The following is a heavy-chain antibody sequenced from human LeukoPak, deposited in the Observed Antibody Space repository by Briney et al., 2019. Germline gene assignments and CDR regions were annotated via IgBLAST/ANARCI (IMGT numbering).Heavy chain of an antibody. CDR2: IYPGDSDT. J-gene: IGHJ4*02. CDR3: ARQHQWRYSYGYLLDY. Sequence: GESLKISCKGSGYSFTSYWIGWVRQMPGKGLEWMGIIYPGDSDTRYSPSFQGQVTISADKSISTAYLQWSSLKASDTAMYYCARQHQWRYSYGYLLDYWGQGTLVTVSS. V-gene: IGHV5-51*01. D-gene: IGHD5-18*01. CDR1: GYSFTSYW.